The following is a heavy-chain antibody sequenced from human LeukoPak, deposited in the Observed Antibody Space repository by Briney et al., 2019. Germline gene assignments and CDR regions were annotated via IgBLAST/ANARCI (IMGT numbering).Heavy chain of an antibody. J-gene: IGHJ5*02. CDR1: GGSISNNSYY. CDR2: IYYSGTT. D-gene: IGHD2-15*01. Sequence: SETLSLTCTVSGGSISNNSYYWGWIRQPPGKGLEWIGNIYYSGTTYYNPSLKTRVTISVDTSKNQFSLNLSSVTAADTAVYYCARVHCGGGSCYHSRGWVDPWGQGTLVTVSS. CDR3: ARVHCGGGSCYHSRGWVDP. V-gene: IGHV4-39*07.